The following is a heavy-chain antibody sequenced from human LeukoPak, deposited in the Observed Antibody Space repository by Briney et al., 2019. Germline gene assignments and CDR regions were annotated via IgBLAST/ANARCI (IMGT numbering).Heavy chain of an antibody. CDR2: INPNSGGT. Sequence: ASVKVSCKASGYTFTGYYMHWVRQAPGQGLEWMGWINPNSGGTDYAQKFQGRVTMTRDTSISTAYMELSRLRSDDTAVYYCARGQQWLEAFEHWGQGTLVTVSS. CDR3: ARGQQWLEAFEH. D-gene: IGHD6-19*01. J-gene: IGHJ4*02. V-gene: IGHV1-2*02. CDR1: GYTFTGYY.